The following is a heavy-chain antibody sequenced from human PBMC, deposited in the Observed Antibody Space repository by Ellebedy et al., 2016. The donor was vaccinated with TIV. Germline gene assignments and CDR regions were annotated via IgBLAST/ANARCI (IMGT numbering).Heavy chain of an antibody. J-gene: IGHJ6*02. CDR1: GYTLTELS. V-gene: IGHV1-24*01. CDR3: ARDGYYDSSGYYYYYYGMDV. Sequence: ASVKVSCKVSGYTLTELSMHWVRQAPGKGLEWMGSFDPEDGETIYAQKFQGRVTMTTDTSTSTAYMELRSLRSDDTAVYYCARDGYYDSSGYYYYYYGMDVWGQGTTVTVSS. D-gene: IGHD3-22*01. CDR2: FDPEDGET.